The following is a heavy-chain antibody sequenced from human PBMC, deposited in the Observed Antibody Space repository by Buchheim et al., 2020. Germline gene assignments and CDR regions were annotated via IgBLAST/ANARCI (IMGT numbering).Heavy chain of an antibody. V-gene: IGHV4-4*02. D-gene: IGHD3-22*01. CDR2: IFHTGST. CDR3: VYFDRSGYSFSDC. Sequence: QVQLQESGPGLVEPSGTLSLTCTVSGDSISSTNWCNWIRQPPGKGLEWLGEIFHTGSTNYNPSLKSRVTISLDRSKNQFSLRLSTVTAADSAVYYCVYFDRSGYSFSDCWSQGSL. J-gene: IGHJ4*02. CDR1: GDSISSTNW.